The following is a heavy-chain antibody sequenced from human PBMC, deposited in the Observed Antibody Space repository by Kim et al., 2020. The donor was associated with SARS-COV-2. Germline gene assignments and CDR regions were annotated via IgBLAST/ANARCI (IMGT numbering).Heavy chain of an antibody. D-gene: IGHD6-19*01. CDR2: GSST. CDR3: ARAIAVGY. V-gene: IGHV3-74*01. J-gene: IGHJ4*02. Sequence: GSSTSYADSVKGRFTISRDNAKNTLYLQMNSLRAEDTAVYYCARAIAVGYWGQGTLVTVSS.